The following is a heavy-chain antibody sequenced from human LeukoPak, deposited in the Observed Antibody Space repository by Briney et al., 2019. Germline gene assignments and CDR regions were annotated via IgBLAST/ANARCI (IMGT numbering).Heavy chain of an antibody. D-gene: IGHD3-22*01. J-gene: IGHJ3*02. CDR3: ARGYDSSRRGAFDI. CDR2: ISAYNGNT. Sequence: ASVKVSCKASGYTFTSYGISWVRQAPGQGLEWMGWISAYNGNTNYAQKFQGRVTMTTDTSTSTAYMELRSLRSDDTAVYYRARGYDSSRRGAFDIWGQGTMVTVSS. CDR1: GYTFTSYG. V-gene: IGHV1-18*01.